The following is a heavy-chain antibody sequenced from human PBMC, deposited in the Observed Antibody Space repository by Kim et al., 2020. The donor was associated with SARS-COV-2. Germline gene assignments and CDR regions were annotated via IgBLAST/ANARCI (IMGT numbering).Heavy chain of an antibody. J-gene: IGHJ6*02. CDR2: IGTAGDT. Sequence: GGSLRLSCAASGFTFSSYDMHWVRQATGKGLEWVSAIGTAGDTYYPGSVKGRFTISRENAKNSLYLQMNSLRAGDTAVYYCARAPFGRYGDYAPGGMDVWGQGTTVTVSS. D-gene: IGHD4-17*01. CDR1: GFTFSSYD. V-gene: IGHV3-13*01. CDR3: ARAPFGRYGDYAPGGMDV.